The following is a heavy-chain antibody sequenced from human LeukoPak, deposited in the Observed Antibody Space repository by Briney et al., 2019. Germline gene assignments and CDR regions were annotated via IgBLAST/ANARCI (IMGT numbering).Heavy chain of an antibody. CDR2: IYYSGST. V-gene: IGHV4-59*01. D-gene: IGHD6-25*01. CDR3: ARDLCGYGYLDY. Sequence: SETLSLTCTVSGGSISSYYWSWIRQPPGKGLEWIGYIYYSGSTNYNPSLKSRVTISVDTSKNQFSLKLSSVTAADTALYYCARDLCGYGYLDYWGQGTLVTVSS. CDR1: GGSISSYY. J-gene: IGHJ4*02.